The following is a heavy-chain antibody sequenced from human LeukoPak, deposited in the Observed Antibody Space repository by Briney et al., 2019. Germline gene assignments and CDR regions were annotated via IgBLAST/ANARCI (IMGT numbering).Heavy chain of an antibody. Sequence: GGSLRLSCAASGFTFSSYGMHWVRQAPGKGLEWVAVIWYDGSNKYYADSVKGRFTISRDNSKNTLYLPMNSLRAEDTAVYYCASSALPGGYDLPFDWWGQGTLVTVSS. V-gene: IGHV3-33*01. CDR1: GFTFSSYG. CDR2: IWYDGSNK. D-gene: IGHD5-12*01. J-gene: IGHJ4*02. CDR3: ASSALPGGYDLPFDW.